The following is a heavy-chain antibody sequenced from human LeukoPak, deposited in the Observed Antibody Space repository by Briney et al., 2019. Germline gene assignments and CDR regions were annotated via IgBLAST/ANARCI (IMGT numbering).Heavy chain of an antibody. CDR3: ARDPRVMAVAGSFYFDY. J-gene: IGHJ4*02. Sequence: LSLTCTVSAVSISSYYWSWVRQAPGKGLEWVAYIWYGGTKKYYADSVKGRYTISRDNSKNTLYLEMNSLRAEDTAVYFCARDPRVMAVAGSFYFDYWGPGTLVTVSS. CDR2: IWYGGTKK. CDR1: AVSISSYY. D-gene: IGHD6-19*01. V-gene: IGHV3-33*08.